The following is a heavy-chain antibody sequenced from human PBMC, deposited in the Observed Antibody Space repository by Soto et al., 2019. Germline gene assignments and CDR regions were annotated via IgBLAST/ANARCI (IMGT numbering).Heavy chain of an antibody. V-gene: IGHV1-69*01. CDR1: GGTFSSYA. J-gene: IGHJ5*02. Sequence: QVQLVQSGAEVKKPGSSVKVSCKASGGTFSSYAISWVRQAPGQGLEWMGGIIPIFGTANYAQKFQGRVTITADESTSTAYMELISLRSEDTAVYYCALGGSRWYGAEGNWFDPWGQGTLVTVSS. CDR2: IIPIFGTA. CDR3: ALGGSRWYGAEGNWFDP. D-gene: IGHD6-19*01.